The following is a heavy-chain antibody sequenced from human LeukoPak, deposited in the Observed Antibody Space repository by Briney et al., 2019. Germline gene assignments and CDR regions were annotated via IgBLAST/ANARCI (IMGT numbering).Heavy chain of an antibody. D-gene: IGHD1-1*01. V-gene: IGHV2-5*02. Sequence: SGPTLVKPTQTLTLTCSFSGFSLNANEVGVGWIRQPPGRALEWLAVIYWDDVKRDNPSLRSRLTITKDTSKNQVVLTMTNKDPVDTATYFCAHAYTPSGTWGYFDNWGQGTLVTVSS. CDR2: IYWDDVK. J-gene: IGHJ4*02. CDR1: GFSLNANEVG. CDR3: AHAYTPSGTWGYFDN.